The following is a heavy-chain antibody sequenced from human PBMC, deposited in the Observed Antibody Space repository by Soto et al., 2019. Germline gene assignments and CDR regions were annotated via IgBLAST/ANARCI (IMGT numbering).Heavy chain of an antibody. CDR2: ISGSGGST. CDR1: GFTFSSYA. Sequence: GGSLRLSCAAAGFTFSSYAMSWVRQAPGKGLEWVSAISGSGGSTYYADSVKGRFTISRDNSKNTLYLQMNSLRAEDTAVYYCAKDGGSHCWFDPLGQGTLVTVS. V-gene: IGHV3-23*01. CDR3: AKDGGSHCWFDP. D-gene: IGHD1-26*01. J-gene: IGHJ5*02.